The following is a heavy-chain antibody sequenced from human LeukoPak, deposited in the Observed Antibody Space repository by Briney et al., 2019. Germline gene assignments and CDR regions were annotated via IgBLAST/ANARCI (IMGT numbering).Heavy chain of an antibody. CDR1: GYTFTGSF. Sequence: ASVKVSCKVSGYTFTGSFIHCVPHAPGQGLEWMGWLSSDTGGTKFARKFQGRVTMTRDTSISTAYMEVRSLRSDDTAVYYCVRADPVDYWGQGTRITVSS. CDR2: LSSDTGGT. V-gene: IGHV1-2*02. CDR3: VRADPVDY. J-gene: IGHJ4*02.